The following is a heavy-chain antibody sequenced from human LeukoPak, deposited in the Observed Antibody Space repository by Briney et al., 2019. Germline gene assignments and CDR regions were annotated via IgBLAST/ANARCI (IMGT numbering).Heavy chain of an antibody. V-gene: IGHV3-23*01. CDR1: GFTFSNYA. Sequence: GGSLRLSCAGSGFTFSNYAMTWVRQAPENGLEWVSGISGSGGNTYYAHSVKGRFTISRDNSKNTLYLQMNSLRPDDTAVYHCATGIHSTGFNWFDPWGQGTLVTVPS. J-gene: IGHJ5*02. CDR2: ISGSGGNT. D-gene: IGHD3-22*01. CDR3: ATGIHSTGFNWFDP.